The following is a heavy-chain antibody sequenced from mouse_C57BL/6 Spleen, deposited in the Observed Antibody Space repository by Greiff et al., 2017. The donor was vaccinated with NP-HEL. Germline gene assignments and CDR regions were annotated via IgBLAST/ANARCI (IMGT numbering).Heavy chain of an antibody. J-gene: IGHJ4*01. D-gene: IGHD1-1*01. V-gene: IGHV1-53*01. CDR3: AGTTVVATKYYYYAMDY. CDR1: GYTFTSYW. Sequence: VQLQQPGTELVKPGASVKLSCKASGYTFTSYWMHWVKQRPGQGLEWIGNINPSNGGTNYNEKFKSKATLTVDKSSSTAYMQLSSLTSEDSAVYYCAGTTVVATKYYYYAMDYWGQGTSVTVSS. CDR2: INPSNGGT.